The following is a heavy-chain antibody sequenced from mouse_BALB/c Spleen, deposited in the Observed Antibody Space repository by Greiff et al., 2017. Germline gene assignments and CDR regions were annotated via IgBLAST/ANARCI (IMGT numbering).Heavy chain of an antibody. J-gene: IGHJ4*01. Sequence: VQLKQSGAELVKPGASVKLSCTASGFNIKDTYMHWVKQRPEQGLEWIGRIDPANGNTKYDPKFQGKATITADTSSNTAYLQLSSLTSEDTAVYYCALITTAGAMDDWGQGTSVTVSS. D-gene: IGHD1-2*01. CDR3: ALITTAGAMDD. V-gene: IGHV14-3*02. CDR2: IDPANGNT. CDR1: GFNIKDTY.